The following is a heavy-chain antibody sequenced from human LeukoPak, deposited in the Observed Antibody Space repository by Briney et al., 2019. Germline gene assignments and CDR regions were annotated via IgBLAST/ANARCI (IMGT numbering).Heavy chain of an antibody. J-gene: IGHJ5*02. CDR1: GYSFTSYW. Sequence: GESLKISCKGSGYSFTSYWIGWVRQVPGKGLEGMGIIYPGDSDTRYSPSFQGQVTISADKSISTAYLQWSSLKASGTAMYYCARASGSYDSSGHYIPTNWFDPWGQGTLVTVSS. CDR2: IYPGDSDT. D-gene: IGHD3-22*01. V-gene: IGHV5-51*01. CDR3: ARASGSYDSSGHYIPTNWFDP.